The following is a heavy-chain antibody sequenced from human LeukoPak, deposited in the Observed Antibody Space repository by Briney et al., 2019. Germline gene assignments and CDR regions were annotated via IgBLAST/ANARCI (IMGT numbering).Heavy chain of an antibody. Sequence: ASVKASCKASGYTSTSYAMHWVRPAPGQRLEWMGWINAGNGNTKYSQKFQGRVTITRDTSASTAYMELSSLRSEDTAVYYCAVHPDYYYGSGSYYHWGQGTLVTVSS. CDR3: AVHPDYYYGSGSYYH. CDR2: INAGNGNT. D-gene: IGHD3-10*01. V-gene: IGHV1-3*01. J-gene: IGHJ5*02. CDR1: GYTSTSYA.